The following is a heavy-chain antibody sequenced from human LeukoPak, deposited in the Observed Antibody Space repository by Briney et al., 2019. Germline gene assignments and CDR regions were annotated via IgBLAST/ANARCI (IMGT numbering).Heavy chain of an antibody. CDR3: ARDSRIAAATNNRFDP. Sequence: GGSLRLSCAASGFTFSSYWMNWVRQAPGKGLEWVANIKQDGSEKYYVDSVKGRFTISRDNAKNSLYLQMNSLRAEDTAVYYCARDSRIAAATNNRFDPWGQGTLVIVSS. J-gene: IGHJ5*02. V-gene: IGHV3-7*03. CDR2: IKQDGSEK. CDR1: GFTFSSYW. D-gene: IGHD6-13*01.